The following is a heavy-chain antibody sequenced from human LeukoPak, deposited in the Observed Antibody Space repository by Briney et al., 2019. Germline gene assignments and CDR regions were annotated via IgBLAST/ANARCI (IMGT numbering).Heavy chain of an antibody. Sequence: SMKVSCKASGGTFSSYTISWVRQAPGQGLEWMGRIIPILGIANYAQKFQGRVTITADKSTSTAYMELSSLRSEDTAVYYCARERGVYYDSSGYFDYWGQGTLVTVSS. CDR3: ARERGVYYDSSGYFDY. D-gene: IGHD3-22*01. J-gene: IGHJ4*02. CDR1: GGTFSSYT. V-gene: IGHV1-69*04. CDR2: IIPILGIA.